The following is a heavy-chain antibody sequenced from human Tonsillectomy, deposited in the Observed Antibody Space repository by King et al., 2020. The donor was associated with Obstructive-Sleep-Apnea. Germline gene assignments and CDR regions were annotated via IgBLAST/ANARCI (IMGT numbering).Heavy chain of an antibody. D-gene: IGHD1-26*01. CDR2: IDPSDSYT. V-gene: IGHV5-10-1*03. CDR1: GYSFSNYW. CDR3: ARLGIVGPSTPGGDMDV. Sequence: EQLVQSGAEVKKPGESLRISCKASGYSFSNYWITWVRQMPGKGLEWMGRIDPSDSYTSYSPSFQGHVTISGDKSITTASLPWSSLKVSDTARYNCARLGIVGPSTPGGDMDVWGQGTSVTVSS. J-gene: IGHJ6*02.